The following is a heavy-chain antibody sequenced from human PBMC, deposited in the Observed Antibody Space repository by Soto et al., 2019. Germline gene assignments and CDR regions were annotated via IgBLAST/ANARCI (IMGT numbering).Heavy chain of an antibody. CDR3: ARLSPTLDY. CDR2: IYYSGST. J-gene: IGHJ4*02. CDR1: GGSISSSRYY. Sequence: ASETLSLTCTVSGGSISSSRYYWGWIRQPPGKGLEWIGSIYYSGSTYYNPSLKSRVTISVDTSKNQFSLKLSSVTAADTAVYYCARLSPTLDYWGQGTLVTVSS. V-gene: IGHV4-39*01.